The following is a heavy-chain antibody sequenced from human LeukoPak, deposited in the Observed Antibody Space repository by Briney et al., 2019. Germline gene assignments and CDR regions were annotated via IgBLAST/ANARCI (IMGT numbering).Heavy chain of an antibody. Sequence: SVKVSCKASGGTFSSYAISWVRQAPGQGLEWMGGVIPIFGTANYAQKFQGRVTITADESTSTAYIELSSLRSEDTAVYYCASDRGGGSYDSGAFDIWGQGTMVTVSS. CDR3: ASDRGGGSYDSGAFDI. J-gene: IGHJ3*02. CDR2: VIPIFGTA. D-gene: IGHD1-26*01. CDR1: GGTFSSYA. V-gene: IGHV1-69*01.